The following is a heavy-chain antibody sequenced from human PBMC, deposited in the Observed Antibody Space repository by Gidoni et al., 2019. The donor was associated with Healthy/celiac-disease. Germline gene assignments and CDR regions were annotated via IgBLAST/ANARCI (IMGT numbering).Heavy chain of an antibody. D-gene: IGHD4-17*01. CDR2: ISGIGGST. CDR3: AKVTTVTTWSRYYFDY. V-gene: IGHV3-23*01. Sequence: EVQLLESGGGLVQPGGSLRLSGAASGFPFSSRARSWFRQAPGKGLEWVSAISGIGGSTYYADSVKGRFTISRDNSKNTLYLQMNSLRAEDTAVYYCAKVTTVTTWSRYYFDYWGQGTLVTVSS. CDR1: GFPFSSRA. J-gene: IGHJ4*02.